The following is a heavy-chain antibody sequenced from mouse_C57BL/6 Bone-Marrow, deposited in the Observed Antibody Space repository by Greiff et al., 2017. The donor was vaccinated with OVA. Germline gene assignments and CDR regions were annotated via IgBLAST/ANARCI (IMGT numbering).Heavy chain of an antibody. V-gene: IGHV1-80*01. D-gene: IGHD2-3*01. CDR3: ARSGGVTTQRHFDY. CDR2: IYPGDGDT. Sequence: QVQLQQSGAELVKPGASVKISCKASGYAFSSYWMNWVKQRPGKGLEWIGQIYPGDGDTNYNGKFKGKATLTADKSSSTAYMQLSSLTSEDSAVYFCARSGGVTTQRHFDYWGQGTTLTVSS. J-gene: IGHJ2*01. CDR1: GYAFSSYW.